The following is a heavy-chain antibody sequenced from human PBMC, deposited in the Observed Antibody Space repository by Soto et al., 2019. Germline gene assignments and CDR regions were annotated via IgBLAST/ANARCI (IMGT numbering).Heavy chain of an antibody. J-gene: IGHJ4*02. CDR3: ARHPDSSGYWGGFDY. CDR2: IYYSGST. D-gene: IGHD3-22*01. CDR1: GGSISSYY. V-gene: IGHV4-59*08. Sequence: SETLSLTCTVSGGSISSYYWSWIRQPPGKGLEWIGYIYYSGSTNYNPSLKSRVTISVDTPKNQFSLKLSSVTAAVTAGYYCARHPDSSGYWGGFDYWGQGTLVTVSS.